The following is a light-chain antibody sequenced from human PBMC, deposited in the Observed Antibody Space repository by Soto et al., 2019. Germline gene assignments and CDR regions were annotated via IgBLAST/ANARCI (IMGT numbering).Light chain of an antibody. CDR3: SSYTTGGSYV. CDR2: DVS. CDR1: SSDVGGYNS. J-gene: IGLJ1*01. Sequence: SALTQPASVSGSPGLSIAISCTGTSSDVGGYNSVSWYQQHPGKAPKLMIYDVSNRPSGVSNRFSGSKSGNTASLTISGXLXEXEGDYYCSSYTTGGSYVFGTGTKVTVL. V-gene: IGLV2-14*01.